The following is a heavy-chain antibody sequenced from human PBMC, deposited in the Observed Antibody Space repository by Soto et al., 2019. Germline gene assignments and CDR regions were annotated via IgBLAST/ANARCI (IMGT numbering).Heavy chain of an antibody. J-gene: IGHJ6*03. V-gene: IGHV1-18*01. Sequence: ASVKVSCKASGYTFTSYGISWVRQAPGQGLEWMGWISAYNGNTNYAQKLQGRVTMTTNRSTSTAYMELRSLRSNDTAVYYYARDLKGYCSGGSCYLEVYYYYYYYMDVWGKGTTVTVSS. D-gene: IGHD2-15*01. CDR2: ISAYNGNT. CDR1: GYTFTSYG. CDR3: ARDLKGYCSGGSCYLEVYYYYYYYMDV.